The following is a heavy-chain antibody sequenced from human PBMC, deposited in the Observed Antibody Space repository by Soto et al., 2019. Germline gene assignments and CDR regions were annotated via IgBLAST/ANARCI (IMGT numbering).Heavy chain of an antibody. D-gene: IGHD6-6*01. CDR1: GGSISSSSYY. CDR2: IYYSGST. V-gene: IGHV4-39*01. Sequence: QLQLQESGPGLVKPSETLSLTCTVSGGSISSSSYYWGWIRQPPGKGLEWIGSIYYSGSTYYNPSLKSRVTISVDTSKNQFSLKLSSVTAADTAVYYCARHRTRIAARSFDYWGQGTLVTVSS. J-gene: IGHJ4*02. CDR3: ARHRTRIAARSFDY.